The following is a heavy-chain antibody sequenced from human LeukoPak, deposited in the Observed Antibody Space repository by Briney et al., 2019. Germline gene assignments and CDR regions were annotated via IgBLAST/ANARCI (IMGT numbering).Heavy chain of an antibody. CDR2: INHSGST. CDR3: ARTSYYGSGSWYFDV. CDR1: GGSFSGYY. D-gene: IGHD3-10*01. Sequence: SETLSLTCAVYGGSFSGYYWSWIRQPPGKGLEWIGEINHSGSTNYNPSLKSRVTISIDTSKNQSSLKLNSVTAADTALYYCARTSYYGSGSWYFDVWGRGALVTVSS. J-gene: IGHJ2*01. V-gene: IGHV4-34*01.